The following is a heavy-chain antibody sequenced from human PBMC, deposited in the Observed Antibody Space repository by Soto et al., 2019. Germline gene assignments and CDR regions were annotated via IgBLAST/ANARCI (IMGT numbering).Heavy chain of an antibody. V-gene: IGHV3-23*01. D-gene: IGHD1-1*01. CDR3: AKRNGTFGDAFDI. Sequence: EVQLLESGGGLVQPGGSLRLSCAASRFTFITYAMTWVRQVPGKGLEWASAISGSDGRTYYADSVKGRFTISRDNSMDTLYLQMNSLRVEDTAIYYCAKRNGTFGDAFDIWGQGTVVTVSS. CDR2: ISGSDGRT. CDR1: RFTFITYA. J-gene: IGHJ3*02.